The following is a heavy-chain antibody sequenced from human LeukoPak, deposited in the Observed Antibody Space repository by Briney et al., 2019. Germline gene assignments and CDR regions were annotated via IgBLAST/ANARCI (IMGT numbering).Heavy chain of an antibody. Sequence: PGGSLRLSCAASGFTFRLHAMAWVRQAPGKGLEWVSVIYSGGSTYYADSVKGRFTISRDNSKNTLYLQMNSLRAENTAVYYCARENWGYLDIWGQGTMVTVSS. J-gene: IGHJ3*02. V-gene: IGHV3-53*01. CDR2: IYSGGST. CDR1: GFTFRLHA. CDR3: ARENWGYLDI. D-gene: IGHD7-27*01.